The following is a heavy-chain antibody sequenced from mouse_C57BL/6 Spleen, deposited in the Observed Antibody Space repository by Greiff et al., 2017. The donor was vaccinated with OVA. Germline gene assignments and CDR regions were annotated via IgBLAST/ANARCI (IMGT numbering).Heavy chain of an antibody. CDR1: GYSFTDYN. V-gene: IGHV1-39*01. D-gene: IGHD2-5*01. Sequence: EVQLQESGPELVKPGASVKISCKASGYSFTDYNMNWVKQSNGKSLEWIGVINPNYGTTSYNQKFKGKATLTVDQSSSTAYMQLNSLTSEDSAVYYCARGAYYSNLYAMDYWGQGTSVTVSS. J-gene: IGHJ4*01. CDR2: INPNYGTT. CDR3: ARGAYYSNLYAMDY.